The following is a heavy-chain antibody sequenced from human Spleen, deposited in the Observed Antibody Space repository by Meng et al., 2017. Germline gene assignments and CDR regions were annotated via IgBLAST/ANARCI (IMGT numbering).Heavy chain of an antibody. CDR1: GGSISSSSYY. V-gene: IGHV4-61*01. J-gene: IGHJ4*02. Sequence: SEILSLTCTVSGGSISSSSYYWSWIRQPPGKGLEWIGYIYYSGSTNYNPSLKSRVTISVDTSKNQYSLKLNSVTAADTAVYYCARSGIAVAGTDYWGQGALVTVSS. D-gene: IGHD6-19*01. CDR2: IYYSGST. CDR3: ARSGIAVAGTDY.